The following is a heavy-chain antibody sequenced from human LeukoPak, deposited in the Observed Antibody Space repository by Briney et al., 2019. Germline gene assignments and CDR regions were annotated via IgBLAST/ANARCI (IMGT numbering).Heavy chain of an antibody. CDR1: GGSISSYY. J-gene: IGHJ3*02. CDR2: IYTSGST. Sequence: PSETLSLTCTVSGGSISSYYWSWIRQPAGKGLEWIGRIYTSGSTNYNPSLKSRVTISVDTSKNQFSLKLSSVTAADTAVYYCARDYCSGGSCSDAFDIWGQGTMVTVSS. D-gene: IGHD2-15*01. CDR3: ARDYCSGGSCSDAFDI. V-gene: IGHV4-4*07.